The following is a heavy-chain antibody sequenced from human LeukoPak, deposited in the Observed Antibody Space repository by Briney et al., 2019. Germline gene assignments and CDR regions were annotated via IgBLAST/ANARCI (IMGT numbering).Heavy chain of an antibody. Sequence: GGSLRLSCAASGFTFSNAWMSWVRQAPGKGLEWVGRIKSKTDGGTTDYAAPVKGRFTISRDDSKNTLYLQMNSLKTEDTAVYYCTTDIYGSGTKAPHYGAQGTLVTVSS. J-gene: IGHJ4*02. V-gene: IGHV3-15*01. CDR1: GFTFSNAW. D-gene: IGHD3-10*01. CDR3: TTDIYGSGTKAPHY. CDR2: IKSKTDGGTT.